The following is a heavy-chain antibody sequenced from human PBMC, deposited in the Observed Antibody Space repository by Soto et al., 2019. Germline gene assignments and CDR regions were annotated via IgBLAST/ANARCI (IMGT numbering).Heavy chain of an antibody. CDR2: ISAYSGNT. V-gene: IGHV1-18*04. D-gene: IGHD4-17*01. CDR3: ARVVKAGDYGDYGRYYFDY. CDR1: GYTFTTYG. Sequence: QVQLVQSGAEVKEPGASVKVSCKASGYTFTTYGITWVRQAPGQGLEWMGWISAYSGNTNYAQKLQGRLTVTTDTSTNTAYIDLRSLRSDDTAVYYCARVVKAGDYGDYGRYYFDYWGHGTLVTVSS. J-gene: IGHJ4*01.